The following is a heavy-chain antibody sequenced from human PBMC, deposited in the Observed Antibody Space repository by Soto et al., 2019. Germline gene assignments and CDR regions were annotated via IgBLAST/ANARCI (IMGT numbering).Heavy chain of an antibody. CDR3: SRQTTLTTLKGALQH. CDR2: ISGSGGGT. Sequence: EVQLLESGGGLVQPGESLRLSCAASGFTFSNYAMSWVRQAPGKGLEWVSGISGSGGGTYYADSVKGRFTISRDNSKKTLYLQMNSLRAEDTAVYYCSRQTTLTTLKGALQHWGQGTLVIVSS. J-gene: IGHJ1*01. CDR1: GFTFSNYA. V-gene: IGHV3-23*01. D-gene: IGHD4-17*01.